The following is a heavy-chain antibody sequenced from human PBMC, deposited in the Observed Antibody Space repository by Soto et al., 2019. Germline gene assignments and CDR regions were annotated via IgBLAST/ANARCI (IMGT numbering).Heavy chain of an antibody. V-gene: IGHV3-23*01. CDR2: ITGSGGST. CDR3: AKARDYYGAAYDY. Sequence: EVQLLESGGGVVQPGGSRRLSCAASGFTFSSYAMGWVRQAPGKGLEWVSGITGSGGSTYHADSVKGRFTISRDNSKNTLYMQMNSLRAEDTAVYHCAKARDYYGAAYDYLGQGVLVTVSS. D-gene: IGHD3-10*01. J-gene: IGHJ4*02. CDR1: GFTFSSYA.